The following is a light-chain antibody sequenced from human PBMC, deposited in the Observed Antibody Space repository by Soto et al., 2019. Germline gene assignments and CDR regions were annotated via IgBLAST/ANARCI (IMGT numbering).Light chain of an antibody. CDR1: SSDVGSYNL. Sequence: QSVLTQPASVSGSPGQSITISRPGTSSDVGSYNLVSWYQQHPGKAPKLMIYEVSKRPSGVSNRFSGSKSGNTASLTISGLQAEDEADYYCCSYAGSSTLYVFGTGTKVTVL. CDR3: CSYAGSSTLYV. CDR2: EVS. J-gene: IGLJ1*01. V-gene: IGLV2-23*02.